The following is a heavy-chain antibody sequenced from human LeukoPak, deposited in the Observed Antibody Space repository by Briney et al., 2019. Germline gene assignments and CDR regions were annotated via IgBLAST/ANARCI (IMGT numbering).Heavy chain of an antibody. CDR3: AKNGDRGAFCSGGTCYPYYYYYMDV. V-gene: IGHV3-23*01. J-gene: IGHJ6*03. CDR2: ISGSGGST. Sequence: GGSLRLSCAASGFTFSSCGMNWVRQAPGKGLEWVSGISGSGGSTYYADSVKGRFTISRDNSKNTLFLQINSLRAEDTAVYYCAKNGDRGAFCSGGTCYPYYYYYMDVWGKGTTVTISS. CDR1: GFTFSSCG. D-gene: IGHD2-15*01.